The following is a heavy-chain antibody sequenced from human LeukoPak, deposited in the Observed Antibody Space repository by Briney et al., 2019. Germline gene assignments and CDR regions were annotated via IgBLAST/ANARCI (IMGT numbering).Heavy chain of an antibody. CDR3: AKDLSYDILTGYHDH. CDR1: GFTFSSYG. D-gene: IGHD3-9*01. J-gene: IGHJ4*02. Sequence: GGSLRLSCAPSGFTFSSYGMHWVRQAPGKGLWWVAFIRYDGSNKYYADSVKGRFTISRDNSKNTLYLQMNSLRAEDTAVYYCAKDLSYDILTGYHDHWGQGTLVTVSS. V-gene: IGHV3-30*02. CDR2: IRYDGSNK.